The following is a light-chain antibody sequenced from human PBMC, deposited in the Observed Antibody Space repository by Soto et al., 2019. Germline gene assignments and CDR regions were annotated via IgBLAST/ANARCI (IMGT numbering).Light chain of an antibody. J-gene: IGKJ4*01. Sequence: EIVMTQSPATLSVSPGERATLSCRAGQSVSSNLAWYQQKPGQAPRLLIYGASTRATGIPARFSGSGSGTEFTLTISSLQSEDFAVYYCQQYNNWPPLTFGGGTEVEIK. CDR2: GAS. V-gene: IGKV3-15*01. CDR3: QQYNNWPPLT. CDR1: QSVSSN.